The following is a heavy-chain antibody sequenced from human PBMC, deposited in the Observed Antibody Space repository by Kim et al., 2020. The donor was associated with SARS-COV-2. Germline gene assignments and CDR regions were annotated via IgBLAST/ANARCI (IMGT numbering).Heavy chain of an antibody. CDR1: GYTFTGYY. V-gene: IGHV1-2*04. D-gene: IGHD2-21*02. CDR2: INPNSGGT. J-gene: IGHJ3*02. Sequence: ASVKVSCKASGYTFTGYYMHWVRQAPGQGLEWMGWINPNSGGTNYAQKFQGWVTMTRDTSISTAYMELSRLRSDDTAVYYCAREARYCGGDCYSENNDAFDIWGQGTMVTVSS. CDR3: AREARYCGGDCYSENNDAFDI.